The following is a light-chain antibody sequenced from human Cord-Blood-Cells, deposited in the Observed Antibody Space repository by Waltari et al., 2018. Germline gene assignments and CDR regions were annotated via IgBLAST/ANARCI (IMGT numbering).Light chain of an antibody. CDR3: QQSYRTPYT. CDR1: QSISSY. CDR2: AAS. J-gene: IGKJ2*01. Sequence: DIQMTQSPSSLSASVGDRVTITCRASQSISSYLNWYQQKPGKAPKLLIYAASSLQSGVPSRFSGSGSGTDFTLTISSLQPEDFATYYCQQSYRTPYTFGQGTKLWIK. V-gene: IGKV1-39*01.